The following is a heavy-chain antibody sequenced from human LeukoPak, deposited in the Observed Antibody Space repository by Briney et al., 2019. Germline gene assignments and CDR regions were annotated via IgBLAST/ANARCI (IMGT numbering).Heavy chain of an antibody. CDR3: ARSRIIITMVRGVIINNYYFDY. J-gene: IGHJ4*02. CDR1: GGSISSGGYY. D-gene: IGHD3-10*01. V-gene: IGHV4-31*03. Sequence: SETLSLTCTVSGGSISSGGYYWSWIRPHPGQGLEWIGNIYYSGSTNSYPYLKSRVTISVDTSKNQFSLKLSSVTAADTAVYYCARSRIIITMVRGVIINNYYFDYWGQGTLVTVSS. CDR2: IYYSGST.